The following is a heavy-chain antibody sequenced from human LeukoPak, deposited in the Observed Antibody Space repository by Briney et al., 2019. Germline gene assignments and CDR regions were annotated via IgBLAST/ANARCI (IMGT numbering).Heavy chain of an antibody. J-gene: IGHJ4*02. D-gene: IGHD5-18*01. CDR2: ISSSSSYI. CDR1: GFTFSNYA. CDR3: ANGYSYGINFDY. Sequence: GGSLRLSCAASGFTFSNYAMNWVRQPPGKGLEWVSSISSSSSYIYYADSVKGRFTISRDNAKNSLYLQMNSLRAEDTAVYYCANGYSYGINFDYWGQGTLVTVSS. V-gene: IGHV3-21*01.